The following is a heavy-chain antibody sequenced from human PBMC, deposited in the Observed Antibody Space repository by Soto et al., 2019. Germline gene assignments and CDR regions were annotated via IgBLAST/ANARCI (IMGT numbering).Heavy chain of an antibody. CDR1: GGTFSSYA. V-gene: IGHV1-69*13. J-gene: IGHJ6*02. D-gene: IGHD2-15*01. CDR2: IIPIFGTA. CDR3: ARNSVQALGKTSIVVVVAATGRDSYYGMDV. Sequence: SVKVSCKASGGTFSSYAISWVRQAPGQGLEWMGGIIPIFGTANYAQKFQGRVTITADESTSTAYMELSSLRSEDTAVYYCARNSVQALGKTSIVVVVAATGRDSYYGMDVWGQGTTVTVSS.